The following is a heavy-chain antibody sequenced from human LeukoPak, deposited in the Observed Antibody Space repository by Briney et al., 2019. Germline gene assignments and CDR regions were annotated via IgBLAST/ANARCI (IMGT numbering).Heavy chain of an antibody. Sequence: SETLSLTCGVSGGSISGTNWWRWVRQPPGQGLEWIGENSHAGQTNYNPSLNGRVTMSLDKSSNQLSLNLTSVTAADTATYYCSRESGAFCPFGYWGQGTLVIVSS. V-gene: IGHV4/OR15-8*02. CDR1: GGSISGTNW. CDR2: NSHAGQT. J-gene: IGHJ4*02. CDR3: SRESGAFCPFGY. D-gene: IGHD1-26*01.